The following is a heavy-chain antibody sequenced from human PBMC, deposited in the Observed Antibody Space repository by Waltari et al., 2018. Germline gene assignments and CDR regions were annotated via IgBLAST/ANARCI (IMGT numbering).Heavy chain of an antibody. CDR2: TYYRSKWYN. CDR1: GDSVSSNSAA. D-gene: IGHD6-13*01. J-gene: IGHJ6*02. V-gene: IGHV6-1*01. Sequence: QVQLQQSGPGLVKPSQTLSLPCPISGDSVSSNSAAWNWIRQSPSRGLEWLGRTYYRSKWYNDYAVSVKSRITINPDTSKNQFSLQLNSVTPEDTAVYYCARDPSISSSWYYYYYGMDVWGQGTTVTVSS. CDR3: ARDPSISSSWYYYYYGMDV.